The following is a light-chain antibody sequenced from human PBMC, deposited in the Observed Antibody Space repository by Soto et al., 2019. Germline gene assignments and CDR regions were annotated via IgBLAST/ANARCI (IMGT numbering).Light chain of an antibody. CDR3: QQYSNSPQVT. Sequence: EIVLTQSPGTLSLSPGERATLSCRASQSVSSSYLAWYQQKPGQAPRLIIYGASSRATGIPDRFSGSGSGTDFTLTISSLQPEDFAVYYCQQYSNSPQVTFGQGTKLEIK. CDR1: QSVSSSY. CDR2: GAS. J-gene: IGKJ2*01. V-gene: IGKV3-20*01.